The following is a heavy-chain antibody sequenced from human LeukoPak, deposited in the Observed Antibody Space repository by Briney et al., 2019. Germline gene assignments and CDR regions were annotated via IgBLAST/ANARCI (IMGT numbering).Heavy chain of an antibody. CDR3: AREGRLTTVTKDAFDI. CDR2: IYYSGST. J-gene: IGHJ3*02. CDR1: GGSISSGGYY. D-gene: IGHD4-17*01. Sequence: SETLSLTCTVSGGSISSGGYYWSWIRQHPGKGLEWIGYIYYSGSTYYNPSLKSRVTISVDTSKNQFSLKLSSVTAADTAVYYCAREGRLTTVTKDAFDIWGQGTMVTVSS. V-gene: IGHV4-31*03.